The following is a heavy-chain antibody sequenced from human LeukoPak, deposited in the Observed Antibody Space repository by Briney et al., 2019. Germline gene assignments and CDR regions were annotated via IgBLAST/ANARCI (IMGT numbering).Heavy chain of an antibody. CDR2: ISGGGETT. Sequence: GGSLRLSCAASGFTFNNYAMNWVRQAPGKGLEWVSSISGGGETTYYADSAKGRFTISRDNSQNTLYLQMNSLRAEDTAVYYCARSLRITMVRGVYFDYWGQGTLVTVSS. J-gene: IGHJ4*02. V-gene: IGHV3-23*01. CDR1: GFTFNNYA. CDR3: ARSLRITMVRGVYFDY. D-gene: IGHD3-10*01.